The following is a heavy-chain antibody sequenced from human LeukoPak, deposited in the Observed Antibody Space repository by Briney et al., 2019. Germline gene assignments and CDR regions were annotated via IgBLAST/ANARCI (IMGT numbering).Heavy chain of an antibody. D-gene: IGHD3-22*01. CDR2: ISGSGGST. J-gene: IGHJ4*02. CDR1: GFTFSSYA. CDR3: AKGYDSSGYQADYFDY. Sequence: PGGSLRLSCAASGFTFSSYAMSWVRQAPGKGLERVSAISGSGGSTYYADSVKGRFTISRDNSKNTLYLQMNSLRAEDTAVYYCAKGYDSSGYQADYFDYWGQGTLVTVSS. V-gene: IGHV3-23*01.